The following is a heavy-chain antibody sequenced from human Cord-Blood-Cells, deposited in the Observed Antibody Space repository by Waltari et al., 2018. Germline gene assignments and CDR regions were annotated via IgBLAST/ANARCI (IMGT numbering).Heavy chain of an antibody. CDR2: IYTSGST. D-gene: IGHD3-10*01. CDR3: ARVVYYGSGSFRSYYYYMDV. Sequence: QVQLQESGPGLVKPSETLSLTCTVSGGSISSYYWCWIRQPAGKGLEWIGRIYTSGSTNYNPSLKSRVTMSVDTSKNQFSLKLSSVTAADTAVYYCARVVYYGSGSFRSYYYYMDVWGKGTTVTVSS. J-gene: IGHJ6*03. V-gene: IGHV4-4*07. CDR1: GGSISSYY.